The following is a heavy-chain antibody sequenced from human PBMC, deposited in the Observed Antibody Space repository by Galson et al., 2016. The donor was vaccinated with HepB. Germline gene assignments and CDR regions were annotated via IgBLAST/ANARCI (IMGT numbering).Heavy chain of an antibody. CDR3: ARAEANWDGGGDNYFDS. Sequence: CAISGDSVSNITVARNWIRQSPSRGLEWLGRTYYRSKWWHTYAVSMKSRTTINPDTFKNQFSLQLNSVTPEDTAVYYCARAEANWDGGGDNYFDSWGQGILVTVSS. V-gene: IGHV6-1*01. D-gene: IGHD7-27*01. CDR2: TYYRSKWWH. J-gene: IGHJ5*01. CDR1: GDSVSNITVA.